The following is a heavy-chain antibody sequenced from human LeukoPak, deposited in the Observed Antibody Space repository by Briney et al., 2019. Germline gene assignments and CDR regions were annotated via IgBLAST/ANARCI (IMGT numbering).Heavy chain of an antibody. Sequence: DTVSLTCAVCGGSLSGYYWSCIRDPRGEGLEGLGEINHSGRTNYSPFLKGRVPISVDTSKSQFSLKLSSVTAADTTVYYCARWRSNYYHSSGRRFDPWGQETLVTVYS. CDR2: INHSGRT. V-gene: IGHV4-34*01. D-gene: IGHD3-22*01. J-gene: IGHJ5*02. CDR1: GGSLSGYY. CDR3: ARWRSNYYHSSGRRFDP.